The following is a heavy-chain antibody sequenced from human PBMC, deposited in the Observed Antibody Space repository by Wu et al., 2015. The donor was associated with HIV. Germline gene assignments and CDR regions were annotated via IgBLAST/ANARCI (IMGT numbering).Heavy chain of an antibody. Sequence: QNHLVQSGPEVKKPGTSVTVSCEASGFNFGDSAIQWVRQARGQRLQWMGWIVVGNGNTYYAEDFQDRVTFSRDMATMTAYMELSSLTSEDTAVYYCAADVDVHGGPYWSPEHFYYVMDVWGQGTTVTVSS. CDR1: GFNFGDSA. D-gene: IGHD1-14*01. V-gene: IGHV1-58*02. CDR3: AADVDVHGGPYWSPEHFYYVMDV. J-gene: IGHJ6*02. CDR2: IVVGNGNT.